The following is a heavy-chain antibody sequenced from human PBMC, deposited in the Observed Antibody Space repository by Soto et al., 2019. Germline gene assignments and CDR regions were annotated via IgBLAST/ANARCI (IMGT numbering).Heavy chain of an antibody. D-gene: IGHD3-22*01. CDR3: ARHYDSSGYNFDY. J-gene: IGHJ4*02. CDR2: IYYSGST. V-gene: IGHV4-59*06. CDR1: GGSMNTYY. Sequence: PSETLSLTCTVSGGSMNTYYWGWFRQPPGKGLEWIGYIYYSGSTYYNPSLKSRVTISVDTSKNQFSLKLSSVTAADTAVYYCARHYDSSGYNFDYWGQGTLVTVSS.